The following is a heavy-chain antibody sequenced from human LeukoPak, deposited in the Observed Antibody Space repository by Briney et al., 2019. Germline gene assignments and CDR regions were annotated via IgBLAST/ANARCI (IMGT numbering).Heavy chain of an antibody. D-gene: IGHD6-19*01. CDR1: GFTFSSYW. Sequence: GGSLRLSCEASGFTFSSYWMSWVRQAPGRGLQWVANINQDGSVKYYVDSVKGRFSISRDNAKNSLFLQMNSLRAEDTALYYCARDIPEAANLDYWGQGTLVTVSS. V-gene: IGHV3-7*05. CDR2: INQDGSVK. J-gene: IGHJ4*02. CDR3: ARDIPEAANLDY.